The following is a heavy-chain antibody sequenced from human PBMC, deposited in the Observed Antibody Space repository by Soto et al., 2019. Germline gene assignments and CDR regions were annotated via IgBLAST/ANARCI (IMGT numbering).Heavy chain of an antibody. CDR3: ATAGAGRGKDNWFDP. Sequence: QLQLQESGSGLVQPSQTLSLTCAVYGGSMSSPNYAWSWIRQPPGKGLEWIGYIYRMGSTFSKPSYKSCVNMSIDPYKSQGALQRISVTAADTAVYYCATAGAGRGKDNWFDPRGQGTLVPVSS. V-gene: IGHV4-30-2*01. D-gene: IGHD3-10*01. J-gene: IGHJ5*01. CDR1: GGSMSSPNYA. CDR2: IYRMGST.